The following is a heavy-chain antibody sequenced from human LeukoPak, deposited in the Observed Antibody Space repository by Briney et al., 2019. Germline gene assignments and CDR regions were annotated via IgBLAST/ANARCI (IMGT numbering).Heavy chain of an antibody. J-gene: IGHJ4*02. V-gene: IGHV3-48*01. Sequence: GALRLSCGASGFTFSSYGMTWVRQAPGKGLEWVSYISSSSSTIYYADSVKGRFTISRDNAKNSLYLQLNSLRAEDTAVYYCARARGGSYADFDYWGQGTLVTVSS. D-gene: IGHD1-26*01. CDR3: ARARGGSYADFDY. CDR1: GFTFSSYG. CDR2: ISSSSSTI.